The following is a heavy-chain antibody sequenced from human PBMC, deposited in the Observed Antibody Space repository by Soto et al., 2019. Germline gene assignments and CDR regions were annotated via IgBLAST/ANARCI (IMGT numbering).Heavy chain of an antibody. CDR2: ISAYNGNT. V-gene: IGHV1-18*01. CDR3: ARVKQLINYGMDV. Sequence: QVQLVQSGAEVKKPGASVKVSCRASGYTFTSYGISWVRQAPGQGLEWMGWISAYNGNTNYAQKLQGRDTMPTDTSTSTAYRELRSLRSDDTAVYYCARVKQLINYGMDVWGQGTTVTVSS. J-gene: IGHJ6*02. CDR1: GYTFTSYG. D-gene: IGHD6-6*01.